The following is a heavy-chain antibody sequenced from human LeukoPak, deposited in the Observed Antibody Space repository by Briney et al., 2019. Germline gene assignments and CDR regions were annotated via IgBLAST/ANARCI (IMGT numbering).Heavy chain of an antibody. CDR2: ISSSGSTI. D-gene: IGHD3-3*02. J-gene: IGHJ4*02. V-gene: IGHV3-11*01. Sequence: GGSLRLSCVVSGFTFSDYYMSWIRQAPGKGLEWVSYISSSGSTIYYADSVKGRFTISRDNAKNSLYLQMNSLRVEDTAVYHCARDSFHSSDYWGQGTLVTVSS. CDR3: ARDSFHSSDY. CDR1: GFTFSDYY.